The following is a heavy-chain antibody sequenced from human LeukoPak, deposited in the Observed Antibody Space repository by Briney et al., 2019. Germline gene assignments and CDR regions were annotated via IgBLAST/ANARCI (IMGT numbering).Heavy chain of an antibody. J-gene: IGHJ4*02. CDR2: IYSGGIT. D-gene: IGHD2-2*01. V-gene: IGHV3-53*01. CDR3: ARRSSTSFFFDY. CDR1: GFTVSSNY. Sequence: GGSLRLSCAASGFTVSSNYMSWVRQAPGKGLEWVSVIYSGGITYYADSVKGRFTISRDNSKNTLYLQMNSLRAEDTAVYYCARRSSTSFFFDYWGQGTLVTVSS.